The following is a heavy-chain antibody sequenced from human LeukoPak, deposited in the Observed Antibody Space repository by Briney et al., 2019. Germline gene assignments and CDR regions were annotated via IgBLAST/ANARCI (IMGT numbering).Heavy chain of an antibody. J-gene: IGHJ4*02. CDR3: ARGLGGSYSDY. CDR2: INHSGST. CDR1: GGSFSGYY. D-gene: IGHD1-26*01. V-gene: IGHV4-34*01. Sequence: SETLSLTCAVYGGSFSGYYWSWIRQPPGKGLEWIGEINHSGSTNYNPSLKSRLTISVDTSKNQFSLKLSSVTAADTAVYYCARGLGGSYSDYWGQGTLVTVSS.